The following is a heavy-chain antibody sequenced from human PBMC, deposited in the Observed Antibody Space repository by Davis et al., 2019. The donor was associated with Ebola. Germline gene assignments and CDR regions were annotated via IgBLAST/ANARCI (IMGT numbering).Heavy chain of an antibody. Sequence: PSETLSLTCALSGASVSVNSGGWNWIRQSPSRGLEWLGRTYYNYKRYNDYAESVKSRIIINPDTSKNQFSLQLNSVTPEDTAVYYCGSFNCGSRGIDYLGQGTLVTVSS. J-gene: IGHJ4*02. CDR3: GSFNCGSRGIDY. V-gene: IGHV6-1*01. CDR1: GASVSVNSGG. D-gene: IGHD3-10*01. CDR2: TYYNYKRYN.